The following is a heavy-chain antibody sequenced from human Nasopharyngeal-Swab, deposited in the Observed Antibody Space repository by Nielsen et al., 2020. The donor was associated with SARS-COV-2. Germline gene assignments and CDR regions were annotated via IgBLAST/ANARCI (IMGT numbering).Heavy chain of an antibody. J-gene: IGHJ6*03. V-gene: IGHV4-4*02. Sequence: PEKGLEWIGEIYHSGSTNYNPSLKRRGTISEDNSKNQFSLRLSSVTAADTAVYYCASSLTYYDFWSGYLNYYYMDVWGKGTTVTVSS. CDR2: IYHSGST. D-gene: IGHD3-3*01. CDR3: ASSLTYYDFWSGYLNYYYMDV.